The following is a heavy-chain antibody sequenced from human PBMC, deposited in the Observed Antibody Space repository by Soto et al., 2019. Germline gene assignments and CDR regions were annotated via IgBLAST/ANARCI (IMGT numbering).Heavy chain of an antibody. CDR2: IWYDGSNK. J-gene: IGHJ4*02. CDR3: AREGTIVDTAMGIDY. V-gene: IGHV3-33*01. D-gene: IGHD5-18*01. CDR1: GFTFSSYG. Sequence: QVQLVESGGGVVQPGRSLRLSCAASGFTFSSYGMHWVRQAPGKGLEWVAVIWYDGSNKYYADSVKGRFTISRDNSQNTLYLQMNTLRAEDTAVYYCAREGTIVDTAMGIDYWGQGTLVTVSS.